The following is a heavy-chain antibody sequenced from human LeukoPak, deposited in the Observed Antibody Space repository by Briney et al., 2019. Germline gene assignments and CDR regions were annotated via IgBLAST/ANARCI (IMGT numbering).Heavy chain of an antibody. CDR1: GFTFGSYE. CDR3: AKVTIFGVATPHYFDY. J-gene: IGHJ4*02. CDR2: ISSGGSTI. V-gene: IGHV3-48*03. D-gene: IGHD3-3*01. Sequence: TGGSLRLSCAVSGFTFGSYEMNWVRQAPGKGLEWVSYISSGGSTIYYADSVKGRFTISRDNSKNTLYLQMNSLRAEDTAVYYCAKVTIFGVATPHYFDYWGQGTLVTVSS.